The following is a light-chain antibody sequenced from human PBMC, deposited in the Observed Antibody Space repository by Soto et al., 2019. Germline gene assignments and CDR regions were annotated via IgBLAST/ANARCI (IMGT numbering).Light chain of an antibody. V-gene: IGKV1-5*01. CDR2: DAS. J-gene: IGKJ1*01. CDR1: QSISSW. Sequence: DIQMTQSPSSLFASVGDRVTITCRASQSISSWLAWYQQKQGKAPKILIYDASSLESGVPSRFRGSGSGTEFTLTLSSLQPDDFETYYCQQYNSYSLTFGQGTKVDIK. CDR3: QQYNSYSLT.